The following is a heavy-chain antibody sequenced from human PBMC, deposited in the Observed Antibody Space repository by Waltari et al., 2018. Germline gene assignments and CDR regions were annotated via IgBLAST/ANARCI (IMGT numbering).Heavy chain of an antibody. D-gene: IGHD1-7*01. Sequence: EVQLVESGGGLVQPGGSLRLSCAASGFTFSSYSMNWVRRAPGKGLEWVSYISSSSSTIYYADSVKGRFTISRDNAKNSLYLQMNSLRAEDTAVYYCAREDWNYRNWFDPWGQGTLVTVSS. J-gene: IGHJ5*02. CDR3: AREDWNYRNWFDP. CDR1: GFTFSSYS. V-gene: IGHV3-48*04. CDR2: ISSSSSTI.